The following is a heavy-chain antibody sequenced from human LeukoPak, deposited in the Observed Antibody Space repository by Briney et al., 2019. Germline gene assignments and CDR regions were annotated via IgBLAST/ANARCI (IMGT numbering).Heavy chain of an antibody. Sequence: PGGSLRLSGAASGFTVSSNYMSWVRQAPGKGLEVVSVIYSGVSTYYADSVRGRFTISRDNSKNTLYLQMNSLRAEDTAVYYCARDFNDYGDSSFDSWGQGTMVTVSS. J-gene: IGHJ4*02. CDR1: GFTVSSNY. V-gene: IGHV3-53*01. CDR2: IYSGVST. D-gene: IGHD4-17*01. CDR3: ARDFNDYGDSSFDS.